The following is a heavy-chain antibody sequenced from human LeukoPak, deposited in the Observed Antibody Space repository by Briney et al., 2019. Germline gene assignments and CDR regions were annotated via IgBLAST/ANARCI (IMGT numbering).Heavy chain of an antibody. J-gene: IGHJ6*04. CDR2: ISSSGSTI. D-gene: IGHD3-10*02. CDR1: GFTFSNYA. Sequence: PGGSLRLSCAASGFTFSNYAMSWVRQAPGKGLEWVSYISSSGSTIYYADSVKGRFTISRDNAKNSLYLQMNSLRAEDTAVYYCAELGITMIGDVWGKGTTVTISS. V-gene: IGHV3-48*03. CDR3: AELGITMIGDV.